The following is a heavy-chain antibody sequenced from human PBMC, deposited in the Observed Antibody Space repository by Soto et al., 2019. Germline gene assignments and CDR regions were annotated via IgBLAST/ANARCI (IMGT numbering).Heavy chain of an antibody. Sequence: EVQLVESGGGLVKPGGSLRLSCAASGFTFSSYSMNWVRQAPGKGLEWVSSISSSSSYIYYADSVKGRFTISRDNAKNSLYLQMNSLRAEDTAVYYCARDLIRGYSGYDQGGMDVWGQGTTVTVSS. D-gene: IGHD5-12*01. CDR1: GFTFSSYS. CDR2: ISSSSSYI. V-gene: IGHV3-21*01. CDR3: ARDLIRGYSGYDQGGMDV. J-gene: IGHJ6*02.